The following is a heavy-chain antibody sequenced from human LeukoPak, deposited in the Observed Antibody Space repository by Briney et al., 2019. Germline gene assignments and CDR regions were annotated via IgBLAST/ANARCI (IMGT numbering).Heavy chain of an antibody. D-gene: IGHD3-16*01. CDR1: GGSFSGYY. CDR2: INHSGST. CDR3: ASVRGLDFQH. V-gene: IGHV4-34*01. Sequence: PSETLSLTCAVYGGSFSGYYWSWIRQPPGKGLEWIGEINHSGSTNYNPSLKSRVTISVDTSKNQFSLKLSSVTAADTAVYYCASVRGLDFQHWGQGTLVTVSS. J-gene: IGHJ1*01.